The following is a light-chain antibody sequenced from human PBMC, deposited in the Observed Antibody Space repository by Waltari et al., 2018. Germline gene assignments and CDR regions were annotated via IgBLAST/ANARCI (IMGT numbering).Light chain of an antibody. CDR1: QSVSRN. V-gene: IGKV3-11*01. CDR2: EAS. J-gene: IGKJ2*01. CDR3: QHRTSWHP. Sequence: EVVLTQSPTTLSLSPGQRATLSCRASQSVSRNLAWYQQKAGQAPRLLIYEASTSATGIPARFSGSGSGTDFTLSISSLEPEDFVVYYCQHRTSWHPFGQGTKLEIK.